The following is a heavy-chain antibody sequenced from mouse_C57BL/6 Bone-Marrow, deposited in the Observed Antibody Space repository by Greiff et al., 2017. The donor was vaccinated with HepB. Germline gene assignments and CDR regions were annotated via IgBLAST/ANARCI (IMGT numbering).Heavy chain of an antibody. CDR1: GFTFSSYA. D-gene: IGHD2-4*01. J-gene: IGHJ2*01. V-gene: IGHV5-4*03. CDR2: ISDGGSYT. Sequence: EVKLVESGGGLVKPGGSLKLSCAASGFTFSSYAMSWVRQTPEKRLEWVATISDGGSYTYYPDNVKGRFTISRDNAKNNLYLQMSHLKAEDTAMYYCARGYYDYDDYWGQGTTLTVSS. CDR3: ARGYYDYDDY.